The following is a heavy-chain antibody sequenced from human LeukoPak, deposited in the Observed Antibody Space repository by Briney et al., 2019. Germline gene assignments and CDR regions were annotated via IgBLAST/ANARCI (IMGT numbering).Heavy chain of an antibody. CDR3: TRETTPYY. Sequence: PGGSLRLSCTASGFTFGDYALTWVRQAPGKGLEWVGFIRSKAYGGTTEYAASVKGRFTISRDDSKSIAYLQMNSLKTEDTAVYYCTRETTPYYWGQGTLVTVSS. V-gene: IGHV3-49*04. CDR1: GFTFGDYA. CDR2: IRSKAYGGTT. D-gene: IGHD4-17*01. J-gene: IGHJ4*02.